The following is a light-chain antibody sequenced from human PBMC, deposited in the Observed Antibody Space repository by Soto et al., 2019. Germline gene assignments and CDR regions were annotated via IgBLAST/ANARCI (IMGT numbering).Light chain of an antibody. CDR1: QSISKY. Sequence: DIQMTQSPSSLSASVGDRVTITCRASQSISKYVSWYHQKPGKAPKLLIYSASSLQSGVPPRFGGGGSGPNFTLTITGLQSEDFETYYCLQTYITPWTFGQGTNVEIK. J-gene: IGKJ1*01. CDR3: LQTYITPWT. V-gene: IGKV1-39*01. CDR2: SAS.